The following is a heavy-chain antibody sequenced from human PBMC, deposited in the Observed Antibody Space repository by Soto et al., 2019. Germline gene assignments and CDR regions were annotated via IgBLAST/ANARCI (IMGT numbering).Heavy chain of an antibody. J-gene: IGHJ5*02. CDR3: AGMPVTTTNWLDP. Sequence: TSDTLSLTCTVSGGSVSSGNYYWSWNRQPTGKGLDWIGYIYYTGRTNYNPSLKSRVTMSLDTSKNQFSLKLDSVTAADTAIYYCAGMPVTTTNWLDPWGQGTLVTVSS. CDR1: GGSVSSGNYY. D-gene: IGHD3-22*01. V-gene: IGHV4-61*01. CDR2: IYYTGRT.